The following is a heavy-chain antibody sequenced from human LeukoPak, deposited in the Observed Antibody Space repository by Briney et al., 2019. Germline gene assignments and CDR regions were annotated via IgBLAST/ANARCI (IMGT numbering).Heavy chain of an antibody. CDR3: ARDKYCSGGSCYSNFDY. CDR1: GYTFTNYD. J-gene: IGHJ4*02. CDR2: INPNSGGT. Sequence: ASVKVSCKASGYTFTNYDINWVRQATGQGLEWMGWINPNSGGTNYAQKFQGRVTMTGDTSISTAYMELSRLRSDDTAVYYCARDKYCSGGSCYSNFDYWGQGTLVTVSS. D-gene: IGHD2-15*01. V-gene: IGHV1-2*02.